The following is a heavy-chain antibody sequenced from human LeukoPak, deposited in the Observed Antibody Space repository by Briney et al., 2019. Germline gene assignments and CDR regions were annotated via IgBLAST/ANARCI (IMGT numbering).Heavy chain of an antibody. V-gene: IGHV3-23*01. CDR2: ICGSCANT. D-gene: IGHD3-10*02. J-gene: IGHJ4*02. Sequence: GGSLRLSCAASGFTFDNYAMAWVGQAPGKGLEWVSTICGSCANTHYADSVKGRFTISRDNSKTTLYLQMSSLRAEDTAVYYCAKDVGDVMFDYWGQGTLVTVSS. CDR1: GFTFDNYA. CDR3: AKDVGDVMFDY.